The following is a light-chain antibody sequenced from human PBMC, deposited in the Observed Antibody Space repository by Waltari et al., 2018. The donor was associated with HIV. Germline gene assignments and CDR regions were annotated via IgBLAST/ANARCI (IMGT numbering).Light chain of an antibody. J-gene: IGLJ2*01. CDR3: QAWDSTYVV. V-gene: IGLV3-1*01. CDR1: TLGDKY. CDR2: QDT. Sequence: SYELTQPPSVSVSPGQTLNITCSGDTLGDKYASWYLQKPGQSPVLVIYQDTKRPSGIPERFSGSNSGNSATLTISGTQTMDEADYYCQAWDSTYVVFGGGTRLTVL.